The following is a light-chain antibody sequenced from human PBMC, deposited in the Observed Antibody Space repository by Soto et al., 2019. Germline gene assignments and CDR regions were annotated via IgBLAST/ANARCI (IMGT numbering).Light chain of an antibody. CDR1: QSISSW. J-gene: IGKJ4*01. CDR2: DAS. CDR3: QQYNSYRLT. V-gene: IGKV1-5*01. Sequence: DIQMTQSPSTLSASVGDRVTITCRASQSISSWLAWYQQKPGKAPKLLIYDASSLESGVPSRFSGSGPGTEFTLTISSLQPDDFATYYCQQYNSYRLTFGGGTKVDIK.